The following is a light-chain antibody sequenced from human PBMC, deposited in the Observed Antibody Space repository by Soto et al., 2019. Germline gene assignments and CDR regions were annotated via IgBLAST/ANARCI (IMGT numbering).Light chain of an antibody. CDR2: GAS. J-gene: IGKJ1*01. V-gene: IGKV3-15*01. CDR1: QSVSSSY. Sequence: EIVSTQSPGTLPLSPGERATLSCRASQSVSSSYLAWYQQKPGQAPRLLIYGASTRATGIPARFSGSGSGTEFTLTISSLQSEDFAVYYCQQSNNWPRTFGQGTKVDIK. CDR3: QQSNNWPRT.